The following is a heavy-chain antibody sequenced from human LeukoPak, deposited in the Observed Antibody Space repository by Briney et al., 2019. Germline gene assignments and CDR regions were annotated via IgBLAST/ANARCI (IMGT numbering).Heavy chain of an antibody. D-gene: IGHD6-13*01. CDR3: ASIAAPANYYYYYMDV. V-gene: IGHV1-69*13. J-gene: IGHJ6*03. CDR1: GGTFSSYA. CDR2: IIPIFGTA. Sequence: ASVKVSCKASGGTFSSYAISWVRQAPGQGLEWMGGIIPIFGTANYAQKFQGRVTITADESTSTAYMELSSLRSEDTAVYYCASIAAPANYYYYYMDVWGKGTTVTISS.